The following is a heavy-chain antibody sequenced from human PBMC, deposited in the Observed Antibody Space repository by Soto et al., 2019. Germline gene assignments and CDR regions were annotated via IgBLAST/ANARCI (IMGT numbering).Heavy chain of an antibody. CDR2: IDTSGNT. V-gene: IGHV4-4*07. D-gene: IGHD6-13*01. J-gene: IGHJ6*02. Sequence: SETLSLTCTVSVDSITTYYWSWIRQPAGKGLEWIGRIDTSGNTNYNPSLKSRVTMSVDTSKEQFSLKLTSVTAADTAVYYCARYSNNWFQTEGMDVWGQGTTVTVSS. CDR1: VDSITTYY. CDR3: ARYSNNWFQTEGMDV.